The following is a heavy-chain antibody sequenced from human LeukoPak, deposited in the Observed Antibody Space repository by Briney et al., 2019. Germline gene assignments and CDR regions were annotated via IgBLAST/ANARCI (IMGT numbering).Heavy chain of an antibody. CDR1: GGSISSSNW. D-gene: IGHD6-13*01. CDR2: IYHSGST. V-gene: IGHV4-4*02. CDR3: ARHIGWIAAGRLNWFDP. Sequence: SETLSLTCAVSGGSISSSNWWSWVRQPPGKGLEWIGEIYHSGSTNYNPSLKSRVTISVDTSKNQFSLKLSSVTAADTAVYYCARHIGWIAAGRLNWFDPWGQGTLVTVSS. J-gene: IGHJ5*02.